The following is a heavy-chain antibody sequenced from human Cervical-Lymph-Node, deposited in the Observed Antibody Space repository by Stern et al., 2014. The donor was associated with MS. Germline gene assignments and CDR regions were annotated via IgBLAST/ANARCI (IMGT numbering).Heavy chain of an antibody. CDR2: ILPIFGTA. D-gene: IGHD6-19*01. Sequence: QVQLVQSGAEVKQPGSSVKLSCKASGVTFSSYAISWVRQAPGQGLEWMGGILPIFGTANYAQKFQGRVTITTDESTSTAYMELSSLRSEDAAVYYCARAPNRAVAGAVGAFDPWGQGTLVTVSS. CDR3: ARAPNRAVAGAVGAFDP. J-gene: IGHJ5*02. CDR1: GVTFSSYA. V-gene: IGHV1-69*01.